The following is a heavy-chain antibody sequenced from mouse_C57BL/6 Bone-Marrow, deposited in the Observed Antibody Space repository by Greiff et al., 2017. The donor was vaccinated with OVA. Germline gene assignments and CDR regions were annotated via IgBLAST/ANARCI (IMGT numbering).Heavy chain of an antibody. D-gene: IGHD2-5*01. CDR2: IYPRSGNT. Sequence: VQLQQSGAELARPGASVTLSCKASGYTFTSYGISWVKQRPGQGLEWIGEIYPRSGNTYYNEKFKGKATLTADKSSSTAYMELRSLTSEDTAVYFCASSPLYYSNYYFDYWGQGTTLTVSS. V-gene: IGHV1-81*01. CDR3: ASSPLYYSNYYFDY. CDR1: GYTFTSYG. J-gene: IGHJ2*01.